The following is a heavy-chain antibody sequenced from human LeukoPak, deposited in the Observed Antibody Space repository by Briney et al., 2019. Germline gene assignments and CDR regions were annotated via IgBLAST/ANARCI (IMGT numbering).Heavy chain of an antibody. CDR1: GGSISSYY. V-gene: IGHV4-4*07. CDR3: ARGTYCSSTSCYTFDY. CDR2: IYTSGST. J-gene: IGHJ4*02. Sequence: PSETLSLTCTVSGGSISSYYWSWIRQPAGKGLERIGRIYTSGSTNYSPSLKSRVTMSVDTSKNQFSLKLSSVTAADTAVYYCARGTYCSSTSCYTFDYWGQGTLVTVSS. D-gene: IGHD2-2*02.